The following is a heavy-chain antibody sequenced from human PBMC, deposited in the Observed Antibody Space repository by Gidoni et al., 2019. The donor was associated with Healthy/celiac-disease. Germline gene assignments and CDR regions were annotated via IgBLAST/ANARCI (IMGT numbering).Heavy chain of an antibody. V-gene: IGHV3-9*01. D-gene: IGHD2-15*01. CDR1: GFTFDDYA. J-gene: IGHJ6*02. CDR2: ISWNSGSI. CDR3: AKSRSFYYYYGMDV. Sequence: EVQLVESGGGLVQPGRSLRPSCAASGFTFDDYAMHWVRQAPGKGLEWVAGISWNSGSIGYADSVKGRFTISRDNAKNSLYLQMNSLRAEDTALYYCAKSRSFYYYYGMDVWGQGTTVTVSS.